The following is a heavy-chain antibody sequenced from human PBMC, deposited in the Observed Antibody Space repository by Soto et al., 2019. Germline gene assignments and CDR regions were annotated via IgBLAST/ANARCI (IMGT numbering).Heavy chain of an antibody. CDR1: GFTFSSYA. CDR2: ISSSGSTI. V-gene: IGHV3-48*04. Sequence: HPGGSLRLSCAASGFTFSSYAMSWVRQAPGKGLEWVSAISSSGSTIYYADSVKGRFTISRDNAKNSLYLQMNSLRAEDTAVYYCARVGTSGAMVPDYYYYYMDVWGKGTTVTVSS. CDR3: ARVGTSGAMVPDYYYYYMDV. D-gene: IGHD5-18*01. J-gene: IGHJ6*03.